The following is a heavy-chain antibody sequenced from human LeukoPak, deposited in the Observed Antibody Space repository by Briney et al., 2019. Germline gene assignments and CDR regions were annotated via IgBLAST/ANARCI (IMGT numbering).Heavy chain of an antibody. CDR1: GYTFTSYD. V-gene: IGHV1-8*01. CDR2: MNPNSGNT. Sequence: ASVKVSCKASGYTFTSYDINWVRQATGQGLEWMGWMNPNSGNTGYAQKFQGRVTMTRNTSISTAYMELSSLRSEDTAVYYCARGSSSWYGSDYWGQGTLVTASS. D-gene: IGHD6-13*01. J-gene: IGHJ4*02. CDR3: ARGSSSWYGSDY.